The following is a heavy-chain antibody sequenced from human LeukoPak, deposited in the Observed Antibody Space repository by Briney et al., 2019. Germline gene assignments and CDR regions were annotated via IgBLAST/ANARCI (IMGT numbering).Heavy chain of an antibody. D-gene: IGHD1-26*01. J-gene: IGHJ4*02. CDR1: GGSISNSYYY. V-gene: IGHV4-39*07. Sequence: SETLSLTCTVSGGSISNSYYYWGWIRQPPGKGLEWIASIYYSGSTYYNPSLKSRVTISVDTSKNQFSLKVSSVTAADTAVYYCARDRRQLELRGDFDCWGQGTLVTVSS. CDR3: ARDRRQLELRGDFDC. CDR2: IYYSGST.